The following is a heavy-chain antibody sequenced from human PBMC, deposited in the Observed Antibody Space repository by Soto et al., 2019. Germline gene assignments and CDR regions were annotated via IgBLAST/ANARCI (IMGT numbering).Heavy chain of an antibody. CDR1: GYTFANYD. CDR3: ARGRNWIIAAARIYYYSGMDV. Sequence: QVQLVQSGAEVKKPGTSVKVSCKASGYTFANYDITWVRQATGQGLQWMGWMNPNTGSTDFAQKFQGRVTMTRNTSISAAYMDLSSLRSDDTAVYYCARGRNWIIAAARIYYYSGMDVW. J-gene: IGHJ6*01. CDR2: MNPNTGST. V-gene: IGHV1-8*01. D-gene: IGHD6-13*01.